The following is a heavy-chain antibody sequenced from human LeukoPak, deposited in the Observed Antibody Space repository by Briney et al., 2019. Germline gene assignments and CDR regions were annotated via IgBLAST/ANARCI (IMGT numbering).Heavy chain of an antibody. D-gene: IGHD2/OR15-2a*01. V-gene: IGHV3-23*01. CDR2: IGGTGGST. CDR3: AKDLFFISRSYFDS. Sequence: GGSLRLSCAASGFTFSSYAMSWVRQAPGKGLEWVSGIGGTGGSTHHADSVKGRFTISRDNSKNALYLQMNSLRAEDTAVFYCAKDLFFISRSYFDSWGQGTLVTVSS. CDR1: GFTFSSYA. J-gene: IGHJ4*02.